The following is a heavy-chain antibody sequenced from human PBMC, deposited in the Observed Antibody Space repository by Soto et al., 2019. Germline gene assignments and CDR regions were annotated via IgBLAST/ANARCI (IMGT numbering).Heavy chain of an antibody. CDR3: ARRYGSGFGY. V-gene: IGHV4-59*01. CDR2: IYYSGST. D-gene: IGHD6-25*01. J-gene: IGHJ4*02. CDR1: GGSISSYY. Sequence: QVQLQESGPGLVKPSETLSLTCTVSGGSISSYYWSWIRQPPGKGLEWIGYIYYSGSTNYNPSRKRRVTISVDTSKNQFSLKLSSVTAADTAGYYCARRYGSGFGYWGQGTLVTVSS.